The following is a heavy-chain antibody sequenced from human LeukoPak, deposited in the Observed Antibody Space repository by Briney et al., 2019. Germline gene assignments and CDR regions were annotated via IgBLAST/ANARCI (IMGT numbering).Heavy chain of an antibody. D-gene: IGHD3-22*01. Sequence: GSLRLSCAASGFTFSSYAMSWVRQAPGKGLEWVSAISGSGGSTYYADSVKGRFTIPRDNSKNTLYLQMNSLRAEDTAVYYCAKENSPWYYYDSSGPNYFDYWGQGTLVTVSS. CDR3: AKENSPWYYYDSSGPNYFDY. CDR2: ISGSGGST. J-gene: IGHJ4*02. CDR1: GFTFSSYA. V-gene: IGHV3-23*01.